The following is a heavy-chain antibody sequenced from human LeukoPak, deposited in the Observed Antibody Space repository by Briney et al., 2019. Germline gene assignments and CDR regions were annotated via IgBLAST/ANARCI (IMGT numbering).Heavy chain of an antibody. J-gene: IGHJ1*01. CDR1: VGSIISYY. Sequence: SETLSLTCIVPVGSIISYYWCWIRQPPGEGLGWIGYIYYSVSTNYNPSLKSRVTISVDTSKNQFSLKLSSVTAADTAVYYCASSSRMDYFQHWGQGTLVTVSS. CDR2: IYYSVST. V-gene: IGHV4-59*01. D-gene: IGHD1-14*01. CDR3: ASSSRMDYFQH.